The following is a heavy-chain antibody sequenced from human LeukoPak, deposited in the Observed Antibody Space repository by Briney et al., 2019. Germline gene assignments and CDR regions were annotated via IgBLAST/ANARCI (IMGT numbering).Heavy chain of an antibody. V-gene: IGHV3-7*05. CDR1: GFTFNNYW. Sequence: GGSLRLSCAASGFTFNNYWMSWVHQAPGKGLECVANIKQDGSQKHYVDSVKGRFTISRDNAKNSLYLQMNSLRAEDTAVYFCARQLSGWFDADPYWGQGTLVTVSS. CDR2: IKQDGSQK. D-gene: IGHD6-19*01. J-gene: IGHJ4*02. CDR3: ARQLSGWFDADPY.